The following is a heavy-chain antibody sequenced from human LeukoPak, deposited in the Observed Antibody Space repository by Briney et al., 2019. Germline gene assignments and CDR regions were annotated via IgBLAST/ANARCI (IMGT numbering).Heavy chain of an antibody. J-gene: IGHJ4*02. D-gene: IGHD1-26*01. Sequence: ASVRVSCKASGYIFTDYYMHWVRQAPGQGLEWMGWINTNSGDTNYAQKFQGRVTMTRDTSIGTAYMELSRLRSDDTALYYCARDGESSGSDDFDYWGQGTLVTVSS. V-gene: IGHV1-2*02. CDR2: INTNSGDT. CDR1: GYIFTDYY. CDR3: ARDGESSGSDDFDY.